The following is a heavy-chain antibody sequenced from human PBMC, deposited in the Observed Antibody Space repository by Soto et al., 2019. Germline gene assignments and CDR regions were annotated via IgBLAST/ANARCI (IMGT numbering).Heavy chain of an antibody. CDR3: ARGGDSSGYPYYFYGMDV. J-gene: IGHJ6*02. V-gene: IGHV4-59*01. Sequence: SETLSLTCTVSGGSISSYYWSWIRQPLGKGLEWIGYIYYSGSTNYNPSLKSRVSISVDTSKNQFSLKLSSVTAADTAVYYCARGGDSSGYPYYFYGMDVWGQGTTVTVSS. CDR1: GGSISSYY. CDR2: IYYSGST. D-gene: IGHD3-22*01.